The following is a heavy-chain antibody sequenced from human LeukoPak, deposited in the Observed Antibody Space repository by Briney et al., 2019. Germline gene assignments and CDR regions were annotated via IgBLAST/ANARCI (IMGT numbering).Heavy chain of an antibody. CDR2: IYPAGGT. Sequence: SGGSLRLSCAASGFSFSTNYMTWVRQAPGKGLEWVSLIYPAGGTYYADSVKGRFTISRDNSNNTLYLQMNSLRAEDTAVYYCARGGYSYGLDYWGQGTLVTVSS. J-gene: IGHJ4*02. CDR3: ARGGYSYGLDY. V-gene: IGHV3-53*01. CDR1: GFSFSTNY. D-gene: IGHD5-18*01.